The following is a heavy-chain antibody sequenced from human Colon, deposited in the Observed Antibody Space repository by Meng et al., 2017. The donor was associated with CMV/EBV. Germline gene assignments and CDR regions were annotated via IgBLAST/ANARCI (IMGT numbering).Heavy chain of an antibody. CDR1: GFTFSSYW. D-gene: IGHD3-22*01. CDR2: IKQDGSEK. Sequence: GESLKISCAASGFTFSSYWMSWVRQAPGKGLEWVANIKQDGSEKFYVDSVKGRFTISRDNAKNSLYLQLNNLRAEDTAVYYCARAYYDSSGCHDYWGQGTLVTVSS. CDR3: ARAYYDSSGCHDY. V-gene: IGHV3-7*01. J-gene: IGHJ4*02.